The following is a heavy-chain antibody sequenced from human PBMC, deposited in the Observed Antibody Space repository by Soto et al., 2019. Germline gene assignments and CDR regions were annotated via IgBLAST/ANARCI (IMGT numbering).Heavy chain of an antibody. D-gene: IGHD3-22*01. J-gene: IGHJ4*02. CDR2: IYSGGST. CDR1: GFTVSSNY. V-gene: IGHV3-66*01. CDR3: SRDGSGTYSSGYYSDY. Sequence: AGGSLRLSCAASGFTVSSNYMSWVRQAPGKGLEWVSVIYSGGSTYYADSVKGRFTIFKDNSKNTVYLQMNSLRAEDTAVYYCSRDGSGTYSSGYYSDYWGQGTLVTVSS.